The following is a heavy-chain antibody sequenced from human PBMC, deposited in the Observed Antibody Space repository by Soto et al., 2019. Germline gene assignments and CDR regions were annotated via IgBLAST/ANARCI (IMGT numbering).Heavy chain of an antibody. J-gene: IGHJ5*02. V-gene: IGHV3-23*01. D-gene: IGHD2-21*02. CDR2: ISAGAGGNT. Sequence: EVQLWESGGGLVQPGGSLRLSCTVSGFSFSSSAMSWVRQAPGKGLEWVSGISAGAGGNTYYADSVKGRFTISRDNSKLYLQMNSLRAEDTPLYHCAKEMSTASWGQGTLVTVSS. CDR3: AKEMSTAS. CDR1: GFSFSSSA.